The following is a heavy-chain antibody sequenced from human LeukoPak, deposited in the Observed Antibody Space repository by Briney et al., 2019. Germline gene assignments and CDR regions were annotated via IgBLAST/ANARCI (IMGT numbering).Heavy chain of an antibody. CDR3: ARGFCSGGTCYRITGTFDV. CDR1: GFTFSSYG. J-gene: IGHJ3*01. D-gene: IGHD2-15*01. Sequence: PGRSLRLSCAAFGFTFSSYGMHWVRQAPGKGLEWVAGISYDGSNKYYADSVKGRFTISRDDSKNTLYLQMNSLRADDTAVYYCARGFCSGGTCYRITGTFDVWGHGTMVSVSS. CDR2: ISYDGSNK. V-gene: IGHV3-30*03.